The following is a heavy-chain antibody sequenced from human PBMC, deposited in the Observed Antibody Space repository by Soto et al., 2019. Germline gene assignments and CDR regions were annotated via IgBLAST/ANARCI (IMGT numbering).Heavy chain of an antibody. J-gene: IGHJ4*02. CDR3: ARLNYYYDSSGYQSPSDY. V-gene: IGHV1-8*01. Sequence: QVQLVQSGAEVKKPGASVKVSCKASGYTFTSYDINWVRQATGQGLEWMGSMNPNSGNTGYAQKFQGRFTMTRNTSISTAYMVRSSMGSEDTAVYYCARLNYYYDSSGYQSPSDYWGQGTLVTVSS. CDR2: MNPNSGNT. D-gene: IGHD3-22*01. CDR1: GYTFTSYD.